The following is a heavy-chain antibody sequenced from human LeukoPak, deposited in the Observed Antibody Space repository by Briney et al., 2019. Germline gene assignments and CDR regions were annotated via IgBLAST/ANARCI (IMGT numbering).Heavy chain of an antibody. CDR2: ISSSSSYK. Sequence: GGSLRLSCAASEFTFSSYSMNWVRQAPGKGLEWVSSISSSSSYKYYADSVKGRLTISRDNARNSLYLEMNSLRDEDTAVYYCARDLAWGAYWGQGTLVTVSS. CDR3: ARDLAWGAY. J-gene: IGHJ4*02. CDR1: EFTFSSYS. D-gene: IGHD4/OR15-4a*01. V-gene: IGHV3-21*01.